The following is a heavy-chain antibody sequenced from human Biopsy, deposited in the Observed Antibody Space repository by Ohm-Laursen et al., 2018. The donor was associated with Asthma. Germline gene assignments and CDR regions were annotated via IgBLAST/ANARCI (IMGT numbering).Heavy chain of an antibody. Sequence: SLRLSCAASGFTFGAFWMSWGRQTPGKGLEWVATITGDGSQKFYVDSVKGRFTISRDKSENTLYLQMNSLRAEDTAVYYCAKDERLYYGSDSKYMQPVPLGDWGQGTLVIVSA. D-gene: IGHD3-10*01. V-gene: IGHV3-7*03. CDR2: ITGDGSQK. CDR3: AKDERLYYGSDSKYMQPVPLGD. CDR1: GFTFGAFW. J-gene: IGHJ4*02.